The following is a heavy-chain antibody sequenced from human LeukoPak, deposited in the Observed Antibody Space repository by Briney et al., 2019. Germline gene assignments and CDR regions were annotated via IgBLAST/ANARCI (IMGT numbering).Heavy chain of an antibody. CDR1: GYTFTSYY. V-gene: IGHV1-69*06. Sequence: ASAKVSCKASGYTFTSYYMHWVRQAPGQGLEWMGGIIPIFGTANYAQKFQGRVTITADKSTSTAYMELSSLRSEDTAVYYCARKVPNDSSGYYYRGQFDPWGQGTLVTVSS. J-gene: IGHJ5*02. CDR3: ARKVPNDSSGYYYRGQFDP. CDR2: IIPIFGTA. D-gene: IGHD3-22*01.